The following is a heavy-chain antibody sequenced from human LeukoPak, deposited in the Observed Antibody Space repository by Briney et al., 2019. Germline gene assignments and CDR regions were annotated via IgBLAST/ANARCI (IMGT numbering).Heavy chain of an antibody. CDR1: GGSISSYF. V-gene: IGHV4-4*07. CDR2: IYTSGIT. Sequence: SETLSLTCTVSGGSISSYFWSWIRQPAGKGLEWIGRIYTSGITNYNPSLKSRVTMSVDTSKNQFSLKLSSVTAADTAVYYCARDLGPDCSSTRCNALDVWGQGTTVTVSS. D-gene: IGHD2-2*01. J-gene: IGHJ6*02. CDR3: ARDLGPDCSSTRCNALDV.